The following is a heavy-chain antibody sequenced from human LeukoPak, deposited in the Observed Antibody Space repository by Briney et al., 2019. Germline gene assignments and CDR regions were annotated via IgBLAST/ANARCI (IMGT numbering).Heavy chain of an antibody. J-gene: IGHJ6*03. CDR2: MYYSGST. Sequence: SETLSLTCTVSGGSISSSSYYWGWIRQPPGKGLEWIGSMYYSGSTYYNPSLKSRVTISVDTSKNQFSLGLSSVTAADTAVYYCARWSVGATPYYYYMDVWGKGTTVTVSS. V-gene: IGHV4-39*01. D-gene: IGHD1-26*01. CDR1: GGSISSSSYY. CDR3: ARWSVGATPYYYYMDV.